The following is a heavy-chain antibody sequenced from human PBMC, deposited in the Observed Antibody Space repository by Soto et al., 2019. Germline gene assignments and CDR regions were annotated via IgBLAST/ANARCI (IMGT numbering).Heavy chain of an antibody. CDR3: ARGEIQYQLLSRVWGDCFDP. J-gene: IGHJ5*02. Sequence: QVQLMQSGAEVKKPGASVKVSCKASGYTFTSYDINWVRQATGQGLEWMGWMNPNSGNTGYAHKFQGRVTMTRNTSISTAYMGLSSLRSEDTAVYYCARGEIQYQLLSRVWGDCFDPWGQGTLVTVSS. D-gene: IGHD2-2*01. CDR2: MNPNSGNT. CDR1: GYTFTSYD. V-gene: IGHV1-8*01.